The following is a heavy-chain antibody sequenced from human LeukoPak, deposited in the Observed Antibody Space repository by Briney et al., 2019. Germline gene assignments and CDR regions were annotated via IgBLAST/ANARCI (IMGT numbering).Heavy chain of an antibody. V-gene: IGHV4-4*07. CDR1: GGSISSYY. J-gene: IGHJ5*02. CDR2: IYTSGST. CDR3: ARAADPEREVVPAAGLGFDP. D-gene: IGHD2-2*01. Sequence: SETLSLTCTVSGGSISSYYWSWIRQPAGKGLEWIGCIYTSGSTNYNPSLKSRVTMSVDTSKNQFSLKLSSVTAADTAVYYCARAADPEREVVPAAGLGFDPWGQGTLVTVSS.